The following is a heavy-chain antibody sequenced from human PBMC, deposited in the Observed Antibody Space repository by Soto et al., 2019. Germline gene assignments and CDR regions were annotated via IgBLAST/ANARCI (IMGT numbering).Heavy chain of an antibody. Sequence: PSETLSLTCTVSGGSISSYYWSWIRQPPGKGLEWIGYIYYSGSTNYNPSLKSRVTISVDTSKNQFSLKLSSVTAADTSVYYCARLCADERGYYYYGMDVWGQGTTVTVSS. CDR1: GGSISSYY. V-gene: IGHV4-59*08. J-gene: IGHJ6*02. CDR2: IYYSGST. CDR3: ARLCADERGYYYYGMDV.